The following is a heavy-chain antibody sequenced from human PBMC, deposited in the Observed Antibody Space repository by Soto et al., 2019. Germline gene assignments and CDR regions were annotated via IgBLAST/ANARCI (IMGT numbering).Heavy chain of an antibody. CDR2: ISGGGGST. V-gene: IGHV3-23*01. D-gene: IGHD3-22*01. J-gene: IGHJ4*02. CDR3: AKGGRYYDSSGYYVFDY. CDR1: GFTFSSYG. Sequence: GGSLRLSCAASGFTFSSYGMHWVRQAPGKGLEWVSAISGGGGSTYYADSVKGRFTISRDNSKNTLYLQMNSLRAEDTAVYYCAKGGRYYDSSGYYVFDYWGQGTLVTVSS.